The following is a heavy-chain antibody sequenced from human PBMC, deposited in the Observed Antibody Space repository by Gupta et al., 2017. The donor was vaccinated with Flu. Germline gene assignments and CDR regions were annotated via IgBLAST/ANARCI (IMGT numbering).Heavy chain of an antibody. CDR1: GFSFGRYG. J-gene: IGHJ3*01. D-gene: IGHD5-12*01. Sequence: GFSFGRYGMHWVRQPPGKGLNWVAVIWHDGSNKYYADSARGRFTISRDNSKNTLYLQMNSLRAEDTAIYYCVRTRLRALDVWGQGTMVTVSS. CDR3: VRTRLRALDV. V-gene: IGHV3-33*01. CDR2: IWHDGSNK.